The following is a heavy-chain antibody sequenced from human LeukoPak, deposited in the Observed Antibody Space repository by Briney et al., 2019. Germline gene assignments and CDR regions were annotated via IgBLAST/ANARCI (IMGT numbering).Heavy chain of an antibody. CDR2: IHYSGST. D-gene: IGHD6-19*01. CDR3: ARKQWQVSHYYDY. CDR1: GGSISSYY. V-gene: IGHV4-59*08. Sequence: SETLSLTCTVSGGSISSYYWSWIRQPPGKGLEWIGYIHYSGSTNYNPSLKSRVTISVDTSKNQFSLKLSSVTAADTAVYYCARKQWQVSHYYDYWGQGTLVTVPS. J-gene: IGHJ4*02.